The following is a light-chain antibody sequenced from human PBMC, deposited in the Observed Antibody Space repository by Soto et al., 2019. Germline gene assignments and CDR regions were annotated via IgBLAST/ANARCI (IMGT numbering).Light chain of an antibody. CDR1: QSVSSN. V-gene: IGKV3-15*01. CDR3: QQYNNWPVT. J-gene: IGKJ5*01. Sequence: EIVMTQSPATLSVSPGERATLSCRASQSVSSNLAWYQQKPGQAPRXLIYGASTRATGIPARFSGSGSGTEFTLTISSLQSEDFAVYYCQQYNNWPVTFGQGTRLDIK. CDR2: GAS.